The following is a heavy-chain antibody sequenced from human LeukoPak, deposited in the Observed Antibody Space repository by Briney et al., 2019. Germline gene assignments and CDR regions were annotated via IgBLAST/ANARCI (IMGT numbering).Heavy chain of an antibody. J-gene: IGHJ6*02. CDR1: GFTFSSYA. CDR2: ISGSGGST. V-gene: IGHV3-23*01. D-gene: IGHD5-24*01. Sequence: PGGSLRLSCAASGFTFSSYAMSWVRQAPGKGLEWVSAISGSGGSTYYADSVKGRFTISRDNAKNSLYLQMNSLRAEDTAVYYCARVGDGYNYYYYHGMDVWGQGTTVTVSS. CDR3: ARVGDGYNYYYYHGMDV.